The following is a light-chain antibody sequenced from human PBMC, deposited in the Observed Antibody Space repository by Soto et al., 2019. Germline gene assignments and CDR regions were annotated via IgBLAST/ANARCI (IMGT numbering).Light chain of an antibody. CDR1: SSDVGGYDY. V-gene: IGLV2-11*01. Sequence: QSVLTQPPSVSGSPGQSVTISCTGTSSDVGGYDYVSWYQQRPGKAPKLLIYDVTKRPSGVPDRFSGSKSGNTASLTISGLQAEDEADFYCCSYGGSFPYVFGTGTKVIVL. J-gene: IGLJ1*01. CDR2: DVT. CDR3: CSYGGSFPYV.